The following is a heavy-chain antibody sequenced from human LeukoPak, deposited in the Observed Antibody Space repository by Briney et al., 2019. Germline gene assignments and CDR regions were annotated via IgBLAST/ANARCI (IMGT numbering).Heavy chain of an antibody. CDR3: ARDRRMATIYAFDI. CDR1: GGSISSYY. CDR2: IYYSGST. Sequence: KPSETLSLTCTVSGGSISSYYWSWIRQPPGKGLEWIGYIYYSGSTNYNPSLKSRVTISVDTSKNQFSLKLSSVTAADTAVYYCARDRRMATIYAFDIWGQGTMVTVSS. V-gene: IGHV4-59*01. J-gene: IGHJ3*02. D-gene: IGHD5-24*01.